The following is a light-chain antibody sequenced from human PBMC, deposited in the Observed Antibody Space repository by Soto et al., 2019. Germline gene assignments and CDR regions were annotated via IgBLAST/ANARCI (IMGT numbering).Light chain of an antibody. J-gene: IGLJ3*02. Sequence: QSVLTQPPSASGSPGQSVTISCTGTSRDVGGYTYVSWYQRHPGKAPKLLIYEVTKRPSGVPDRFSGSKSGNTASLTVSGLQAEDEADYYCQSYDNNVSGWVFGAGTKLTVL. CDR3: QSYDNNVSGWV. CDR1: SRDVGGYTY. V-gene: IGLV2-8*01. CDR2: EVT.